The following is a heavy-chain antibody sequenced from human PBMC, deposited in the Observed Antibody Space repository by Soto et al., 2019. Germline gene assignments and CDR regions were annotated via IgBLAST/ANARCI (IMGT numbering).Heavy chain of an antibody. CDR3: AKGGGIVVVPAAISY. CDR2: IVVGSGNT. J-gene: IGHJ4*02. CDR1: GFTFTSSA. V-gene: IGHV1-58*01. Sequence: SVKVSCKASGFTFTSSAVQWVRQARGQRLEWIGWIVVGSGNTNYAQKFQERVTITRDMSTSTAYMELSSLRAEDTAVYYCAKGGGIVVVPAAISYWGQGTLVTVSS. D-gene: IGHD2-2*01.